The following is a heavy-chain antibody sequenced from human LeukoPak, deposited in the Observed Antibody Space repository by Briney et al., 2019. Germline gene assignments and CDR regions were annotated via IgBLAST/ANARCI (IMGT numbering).Heavy chain of an antibody. J-gene: IGHJ4*02. Sequence: ASVKVSCKASGYTFTGYYMHWVRQAPGQGLEWMGWINPNSGGTNYAQKFQGRVTMTRDTSISTAYMELSRLRSDDTAVYYCARALDEGDFWSQGIDYWGQGTLVTVSS. D-gene: IGHD3-3*01. CDR2: INPNSGGT. CDR3: ARALDEGDFWSQGIDY. CDR1: GYTFTGYY. V-gene: IGHV1-2*02.